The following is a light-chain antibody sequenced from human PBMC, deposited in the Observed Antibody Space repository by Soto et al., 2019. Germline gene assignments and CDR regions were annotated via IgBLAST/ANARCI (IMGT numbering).Light chain of an antibody. CDR3: SSYTTTSTLV. J-gene: IGLJ3*02. Sequence: QSVLTQSASVPGSPGQSITIACTGTNRDVGSYNLVSWYQQRPGEAPKLIISEVRNRPSGISYRFTGSKSGNTASLTISGLQAEDEADYYCSSYTTTSTLVFGGGTKLTVL. CDR2: EVR. V-gene: IGLV2-14*01. CDR1: NRDVGSYNL.